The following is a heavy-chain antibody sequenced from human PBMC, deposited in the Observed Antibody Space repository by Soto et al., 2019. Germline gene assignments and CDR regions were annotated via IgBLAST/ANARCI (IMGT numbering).Heavy chain of an antibody. Sequence: QVQLVQSGAEVKKPGSSVKVSCKASGGTFSSYAISWVRQAPGQGLEWMGGIIPIFGTANYGQKLQGRVMITADESTSTAYMELRSLRSEDTAVYYCARDLSRDFRHPGYCYGMDVWGQGTTVTVSS. V-gene: IGHV1-69*01. D-gene: IGHD2-21*02. CDR3: ARDLSRDFRHPGYCYGMDV. CDR1: GGTFSSYA. CDR2: IIPIFGTA. J-gene: IGHJ6*02.